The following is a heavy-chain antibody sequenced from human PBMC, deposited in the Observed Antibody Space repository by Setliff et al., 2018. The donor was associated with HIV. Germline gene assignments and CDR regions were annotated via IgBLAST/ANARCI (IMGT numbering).Heavy chain of an antibody. V-gene: IGHV4-34*01. J-gene: IGHJ4*02. CDR2: INRSGSA. Sequence: SETLSLTCAVYGGSFSGHSWTWIRQPPGTGLEWIGEINRSGSANYNRSLKSRVTMSVDTSKRQFSLKLDSVTAADTAIYYCARQSTVAAAGFDFWGQGTLVTVSS. D-gene: IGHD6-13*01. CDR3: ARQSTVAAAGFDF. CDR1: GGSFSGHS.